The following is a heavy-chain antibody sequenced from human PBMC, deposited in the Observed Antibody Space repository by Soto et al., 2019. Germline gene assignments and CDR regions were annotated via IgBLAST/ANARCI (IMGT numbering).Heavy chain of an antibody. CDR2: ISRSGDRT. Sequence: EVQLVESGEGLIQPGGSLRLSCAASGFTFSSYNIHWIRQAPGKGLEFVSAISRSGDRTYYADSVKGRFTITRDNSKNTVWLQMGSLRAEDMAVYYCARARCSSGKCYYFAYWGRGDLVSVSS. V-gene: IGHV3-64*02. CDR1: GFTFSSYN. D-gene: IGHD2-15*01. CDR3: ARARCSSGKCYYFAY. J-gene: IGHJ4*02.